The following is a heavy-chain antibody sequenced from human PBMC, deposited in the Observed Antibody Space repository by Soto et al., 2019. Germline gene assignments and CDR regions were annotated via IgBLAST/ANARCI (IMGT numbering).Heavy chain of an antibody. CDR1: GFTFSSYW. D-gene: IGHD3-10*01. CDR2: MNNDGGDT. J-gene: IGHJ4*02. CDR3: AKDLITMVRGVIRPLIPFDY. Sequence: GESLKISCAASGFTFSSYWMHWVRQAPGKGLVWVSRMNNDGGDTNYADSVKGRFTISRDNAKNTLYLQMNSLRAEDTAVYYCAKDLITMVRGVIRPLIPFDYWGQGTLVTVSS. V-gene: IGHV3-74*01.